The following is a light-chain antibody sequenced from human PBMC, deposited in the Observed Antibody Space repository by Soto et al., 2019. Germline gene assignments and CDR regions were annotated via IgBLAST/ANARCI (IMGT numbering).Light chain of an antibody. Sequence: DIQMTQSPSTLSASVGDRVTITCRASQSISGWLAWYQQRPGKAPKLLIYDASSLESGVPSRFSGSGSGTEFTLTIGGLQPDDFASYYFQQYSGYSLFTFGPGTLVDIK. CDR1: QSISGW. J-gene: IGKJ3*01. CDR2: DAS. CDR3: QQYSGYSLFT. V-gene: IGKV1-5*01.